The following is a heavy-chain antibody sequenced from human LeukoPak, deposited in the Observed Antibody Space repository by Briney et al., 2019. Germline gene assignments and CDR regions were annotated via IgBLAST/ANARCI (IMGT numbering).Heavy chain of an antibody. Sequence: ASVKVSCKASGYTFAKYYIHWVRQAPGQGLEWMGWMNPNSGGSHFPQKFQGRVTMTRDTTINTAYMDLSGLRSDDTAVYYCARDGYYDSSEDYFDYWGQGTLVTVSS. J-gene: IGHJ4*02. D-gene: IGHD3-22*01. CDR2: MNPNSGGS. CDR1: GYTFAKYY. V-gene: IGHV1-2*02. CDR3: ARDGYYDSSEDYFDY.